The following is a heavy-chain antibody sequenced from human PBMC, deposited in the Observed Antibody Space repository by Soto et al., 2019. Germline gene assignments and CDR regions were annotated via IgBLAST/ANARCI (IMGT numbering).Heavy chain of an antibody. Sequence: EVQLVESGGGLVQPGGSLRLSCAASGFTFNSHTMNWVRQAPGKGLEWLSYISDSSSTIYYADSVKGRFTISRDNAKSSLYLQMNSLRAEDTAVYYCARDVRVGANMDACDLWGQGTTVTVSS. J-gene: IGHJ3*01. CDR1: GFTFNSHT. CDR3: ARDVRVGANMDACDL. D-gene: IGHD1-26*01. V-gene: IGHV3-48*04. CDR2: ISDSSSTI.